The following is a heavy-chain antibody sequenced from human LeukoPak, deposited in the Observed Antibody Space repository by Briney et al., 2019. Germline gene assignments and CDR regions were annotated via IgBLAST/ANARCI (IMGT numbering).Heavy chain of an antibody. D-gene: IGHD6-19*01. CDR2: TYYRSKWYS. J-gene: IGHJ4*02. CDR1: GDSVSRNTAG. CDR3: ARDPLLAVAGSLDY. Sequence: SQTLSLTCAISGDSVSRNTAGWNWIRQSPSRGLEWLGRTYYRSKWYSDFAPSVRNRITINPDTSKNQFSLQLNSVTPEDTAVYYCARDPLLAVAGSLDYWGQGTLVTVSS. V-gene: IGHV6-1*01.